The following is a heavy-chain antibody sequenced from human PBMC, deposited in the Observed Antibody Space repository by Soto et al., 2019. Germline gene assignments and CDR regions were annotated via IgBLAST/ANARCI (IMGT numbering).Heavy chain of an antibody. CDR3: AKDGSHNFNY. D-gene: IGHD1-26*01. Sequence: QVQLVESGGGVVQPGRSLRLSCAASGFTFSHYAMHWVRQAPGKGLEWVALMSYDGSNEYYGDSVKGRFTISRDNSKNTLYLQMNSRRAEYTAVYYWAKDGSHNFNYWGQGTLVTVSS. CDR2: MSYDGSNE. CDR1: GFTFSHYA. V-gene: IGHV3-30*18. J-gene: IGHJ4*02.